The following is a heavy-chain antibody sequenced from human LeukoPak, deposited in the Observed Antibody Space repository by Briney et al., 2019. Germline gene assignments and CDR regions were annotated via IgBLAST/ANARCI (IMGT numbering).Heavy chain of an antibody. CDR1: GGSSSGYS. D-gene: IGHD3-10*01. J-gene: IGHJ6*03. Sequence: SETLSLTCAVRGGSSSGYSWSWIRQAPGKGLEWIGELDHGGSTNYNPSLKSRVFISLDTSNNHLSLRLSSVTAADTAVYYCASLPGRRSIRGLILGYYYMDVWGKGTTVTVSS. CDR3: ASLPGRRSIRGLILGYYYMDV. V-gene: IGHV4-34*01. CDR2: LDHGGST.